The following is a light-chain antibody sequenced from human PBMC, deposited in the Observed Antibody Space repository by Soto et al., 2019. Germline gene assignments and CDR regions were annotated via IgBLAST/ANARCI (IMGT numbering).Light chain of an antibody. V-gene: IGKV3-20*01. CDR2: GAS. CDR3: QQYDSSPLT. CDR1: QSVSSSF. J-gene: IGKJ4*01. Sequence: EIVLTQSPGTLSLSPGERATLSCRASQSVSSSFLAWYQQKPGQAPRLLIYGASSRATGIPDRFSGSGSGTDFAHTISRLEPEDFAVYYCQQYDSSPLTFGGGTNVELK.